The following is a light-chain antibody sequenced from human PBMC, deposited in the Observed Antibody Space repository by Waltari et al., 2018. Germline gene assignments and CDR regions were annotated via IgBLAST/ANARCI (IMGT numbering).Light chain of an antibody. CDR2: ATS. Sequence: DVQVTQSPSSVSASVGDRVTITCRASQGFGSWLAWYQQKPGKAPKLLISATSSLQSVVPSRFSGSGSGTDFILTISSLQPEDFATYYCQQGYSFPISFGQGTRLEIK. V-gene: IGKV1-12*01. CDR3: QQGYSFPIS. J-gene: IGKJ5*01. CDR1: QGFGSW.